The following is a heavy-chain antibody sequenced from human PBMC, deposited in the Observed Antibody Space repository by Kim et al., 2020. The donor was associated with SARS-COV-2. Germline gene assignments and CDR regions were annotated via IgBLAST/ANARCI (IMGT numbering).Heavy chain of an antibody. CDR3: TTDPLLTMSDAFDI. J-gene: IGHJ3*02. V-gene: IGHV3-15*01. Sequence: GGSLRLSCAASGFTFSNTWMSWVRQAPGKGLEWVGRIKSKTDGGTTDYAAPVKGRFTISRDDSKNTLYLQMNSLKTEDTAVYYCTTDPLLTMSDAFDIWGQGTMVTVSS. CDR1: GFTFSNTW. CDR2: IKSKTDGGTT. D-gene: IGHD3-22*01.